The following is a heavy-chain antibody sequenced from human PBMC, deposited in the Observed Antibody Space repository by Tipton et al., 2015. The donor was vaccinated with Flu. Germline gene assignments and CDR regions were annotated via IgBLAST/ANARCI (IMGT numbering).Heavy chain of an antibody. J-gene: IGHJ3*02. V-gene: IGHV4-4*02. CDR3: ARGILYSDMWSGYFTSDALDM. D-gene: IGHD3-3*01. CDR2: INHSRTT. CDR1: GDSNIRDGQY. Sequence: TLSLTCTISGDSNIRDGQYWSWVRQHPVKGLEWIGEINHSRTTNYNPSLNSRVTMSIDTSKSQFSLKLSSVTAADTAVYYCARGILYSDMWSGYFTSDALDMWGQGTAVTVSS.